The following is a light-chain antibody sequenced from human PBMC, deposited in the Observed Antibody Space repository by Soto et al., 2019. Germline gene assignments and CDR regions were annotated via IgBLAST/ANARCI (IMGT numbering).Light chain of an antibody. V-gene: IGKV3-20*01. CDR3: QQYGSSGT. CDR1: QSVSSSY. Sequence: EVVLTQSPATLSLSPGGRATISCRASQSVSSSYLAWYQQKPGQAPRLLIYGASNRATGIPDRFSGSGSGTDFTLTISRLEPEDFAVYYCQQYGSSGTFGQGTKVDIK. J-gene: IGKJ1*01. CDR2: GAS.